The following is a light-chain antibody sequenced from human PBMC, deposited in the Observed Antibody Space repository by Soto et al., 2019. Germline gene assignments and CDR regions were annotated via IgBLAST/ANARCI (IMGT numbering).Light chain of an antibody. V-gene: IGLV2-11*01. CDR1: SSDVGGYNY. CDR3: LSFAGTNTFV. CDR2: DVS. Sequence: QSALTQPRSVSGSPGQSVTISCTGTSSDVGGYNYVSWLQQHPGKAPKLMSYDVSDRPSGVPDRFSGSKSANTASLTISGLQGEYQADYYSLSFAGTNTFVFGGRTKLTVL. J-gene: IGLJ3*02.